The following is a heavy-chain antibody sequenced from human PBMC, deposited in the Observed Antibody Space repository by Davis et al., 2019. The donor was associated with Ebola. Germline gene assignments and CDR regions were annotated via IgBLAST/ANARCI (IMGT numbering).Heavy chain of an antibody. V-gene: IGHV4-34*01. CDR2: INHSGST. J-gene: IGHJ5*02. D-gene: IGHD3-10*01. CDR1: GGSFSGYY. Sequence: SETLSLTCAVYGGSFSGYYWSWIRQPPGKGLEWIGEINHSGSTNYNPSLKSRVTISVDTSKNQFSLKLSSVTAADTAVYYCARGPPYYYGSGLGFKGPWGQGTLVTVSS. CDR3: ARGPPYYYGSGLGFKGP.